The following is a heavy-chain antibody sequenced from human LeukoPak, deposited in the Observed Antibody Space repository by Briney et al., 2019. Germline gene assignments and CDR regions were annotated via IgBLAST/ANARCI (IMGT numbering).Heavy chain of an antibody. CDR2: IKEDGSEK. CDR1: GFTFSTYW. J-gene: IGHJ4*02. V-gene: IGHV3-7*01. CDR3: ARDSSGYQ. D-gene: IGHD3-22*01. Sequence: PGGSLRLSCAASGFTFSTYWMRWVRPAPGKGLEWVANIKEDGSEKYYGDSVKGRFTISRDNAKNSLYLEMNSLRVEDTAVYYCARDSSGYQWGQGTLVTVSS.